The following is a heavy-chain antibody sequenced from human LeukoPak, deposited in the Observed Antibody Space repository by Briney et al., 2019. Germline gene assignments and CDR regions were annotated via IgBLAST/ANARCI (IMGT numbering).Heavy chain of an antibody. Sequence: PSETLSLTCVVPGGSISSDTYYWGWIRQPPGKGLEWIGNIYYTGSIYYSPSLKSRVTISVDTSQNQFSLKLTSVTAADTALYYCAIWKWERLRGSWFDPWGQGTLVTVSS. CDR3: AIWKWERLRGSWFDP. CDR2: IYYTGSI. D-gene: IGHD1-26*01. CDR1: GGSISSDTYY. J-gene: IGHJ5*02. V-gene: IGHV4-39*01.